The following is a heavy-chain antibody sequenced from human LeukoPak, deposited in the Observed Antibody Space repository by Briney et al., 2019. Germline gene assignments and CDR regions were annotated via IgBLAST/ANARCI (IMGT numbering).Heavy chain of an antibody. V-gene: IGHV4-38-2*02. D-gene: IGHD2-21*01. CDR3: ARGPGISGDHIYPDY. J-gene: IGHJ4*02. CDR1: GYSIGSGKY. Sequence: SETLSLTCSVSGYSIGSGKYWAWIRQTPGKGLEWIGSIYESGSTYYTPSLKSRVTMSVDTSKNQFSLSLTSVTAADTAVYFCARGPGISGDHIYPDYWGQGIQVTVSS. CDR2: IYESGST.